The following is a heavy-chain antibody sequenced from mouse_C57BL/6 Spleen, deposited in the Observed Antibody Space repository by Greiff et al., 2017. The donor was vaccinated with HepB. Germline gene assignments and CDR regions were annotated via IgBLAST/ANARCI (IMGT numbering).Heavy chain of an antibody. CDR1: GFTFSSYA. Sequence: EVQLVESGGGLVKPGGSLKLSCAASGFTFSSYAMSWVRQTPEKRLEWVATISDGGSYTYYPDNVKGRFTISRDNAKNNLYLQMSHLKSEDTAMYYCARDGLLYAMDYWGQGTSVTVSS. CDR2: ISDGGSYT. CDR3: ARDGLLYAMDY. D-gene: IGHD1-1*01. J-gene: IGHJ4*01. V-gene: IGHV5-4*01.